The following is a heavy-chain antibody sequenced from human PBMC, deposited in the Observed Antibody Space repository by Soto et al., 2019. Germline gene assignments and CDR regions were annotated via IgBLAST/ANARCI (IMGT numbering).Heavy chain of an antibody. CDR3: ASRHEREHAYDV. Sequence: DVQLVESGGGLIQPGESLRLSCAAFGLTVSGKKYVAWVRQAPGKGLEWVSALYDVDGSFYADSVKGRFTTSSDSSKTTVYLPMNGLRPDDTAVYYCASRHEREHAYDVWGQGTTVTVSS. CDR2: LYDVDGS. V-gene: IGHV3-53*01. J-gene: IGHJ3*01. D-gene: IGHD1-1*01. CDR1: GLTVSGKKY.